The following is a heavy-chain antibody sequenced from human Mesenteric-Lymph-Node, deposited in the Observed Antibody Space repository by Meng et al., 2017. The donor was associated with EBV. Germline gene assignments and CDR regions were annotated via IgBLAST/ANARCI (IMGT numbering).Heavy chain of an antibody. CDR2: IIPMSGTT. D-gene: IGHD1-26*01. V-gene: IGHV1-69*06. CDR1: GGSLTSSG. J-gene: IGHJ4*02. Sequence: QVQLEQSGAVVKKPGSSEKVSCKASGGSLTSSGINWVRQAPGQGLEWRGGIIPMSGTTGYAQKFQGRVTITADKSTTTAYMELSSLRSEDTAVYYCARRADQHDSGGYQYWGQGTLVTVSS. CDR3: ARRADQHDSGGYQY.